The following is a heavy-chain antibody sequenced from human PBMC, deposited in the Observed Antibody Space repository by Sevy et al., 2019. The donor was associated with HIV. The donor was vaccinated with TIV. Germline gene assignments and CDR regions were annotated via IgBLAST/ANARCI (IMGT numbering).Heavy chain of an antibody. CDR3: ARGGLLWFGEIKPAGPNYYYHYYMDV. J-gene: IGHJ6*03. V-gene: IGHV3-21*01. CDR1: GFTFSSYS. CDR2: ISSSSSYI. D-gene: IGHD3-10*01. Sequence: GGSLRLSCAASGFTFSSYSMNWVRQAPGKGLEWVSSISSSSSYIYYADSVKGRFTISRDNAKNSLYLQMNSLRAEDTAVYYCARGGLLWFGEIKPAGPNYYYHYYMDVWGKGTTVTVSS.